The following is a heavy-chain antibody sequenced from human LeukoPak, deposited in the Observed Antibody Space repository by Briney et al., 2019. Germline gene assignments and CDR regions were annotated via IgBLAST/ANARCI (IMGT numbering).Heavy chain of an antibody. V-gene: IGHV1-2*02. Sequence: GASVKVSCKASGYTFTGYYMHWVRQAPGQGLEWMGWINPNSGGTNYAQKFQGRVTMTRDTSISTAYMELSRLRSDDTAVYYCAMSRDGYNFGAFDIWGQGTMVTVSS. J-gene: IGHJ3*02. CDR3: AMSRDGYNFGAFDI. CDR1: GYTFTGYY. D-gene: IGHD5-24*01. CDR2: INPNSGGT.